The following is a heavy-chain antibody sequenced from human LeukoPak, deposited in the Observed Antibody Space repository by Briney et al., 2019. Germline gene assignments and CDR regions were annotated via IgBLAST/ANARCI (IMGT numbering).Heavy chain of an antibody. CDR3: AKDYGRGITIFGVVIPEAFDI. CDR2: ISGSGGST. V-gene: IGHV3-23*01. CDR1: GFTFSSYA. D-gene: IGHD3-3*01. Sequence: PGGSLRLSCAASGFTFSSYAMSWVRQAPGKGLEWVSAISGSGGSTYYADPVKGRFTISRDNSKNTLYLQMNSLRAEDTAVYYCAKDYGRGITIFGVVIPEAFDIWGQGTMVTVSS. J-gene: IGHJ3*02.